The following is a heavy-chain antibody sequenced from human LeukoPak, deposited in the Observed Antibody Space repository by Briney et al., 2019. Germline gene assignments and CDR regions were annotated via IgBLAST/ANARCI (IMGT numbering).Heavy chain of an antibody. Sequence: GGSLRLSCAASGFTFSAYWMTWVRQAPGKGLAWVANIIEDGNLKYYVDSVKGRFTISRDNTKNSLYLQMKSLRADDTAVYYCARVGKNGWDFDHWGQGTLVTVSS. CDR1: GFTFSAYW. J-gene: IGHJ4*02. V-gene: IGHV3-7*01. CDR3: ARVGKNGWDFDH. CDR2: IIEDGNLK. D-gene: IGHD6-19*01.